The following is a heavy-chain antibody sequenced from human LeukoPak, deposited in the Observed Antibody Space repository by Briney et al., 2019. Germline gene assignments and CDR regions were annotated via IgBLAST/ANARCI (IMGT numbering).Heavy chain of an antibody. J-gene: IGHJ4*02. CDR2: MNPNSGNT. CDR1: GYTFTSYD. Sequence: ASVKVSCKASGYTFTSYDINWVRQATGQGLEWMGWMNPNSGNTGYAQKFQGRVTMTRNTSISTAYMELSSLRSEDTAVYYCARASRQWRQSEVVTTYYFDYWGQGTLVTVSS. V-gene: IGHV1-8*01. CDR3: ARASRQWRQSEVVTTYYFDY. D-gene: IGHD4-23*01.